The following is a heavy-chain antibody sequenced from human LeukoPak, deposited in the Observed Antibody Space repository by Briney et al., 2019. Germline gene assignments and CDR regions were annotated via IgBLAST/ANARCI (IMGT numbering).Heavy chain of an antibody. Sequence: HPGGSLRLSCAASGFTVKTNYMSWIRQAPGRGLEWISFTSSDGSTDFADSVKGRFTISTDKSRNTLDLHLNSLRADDTAVYYCARTVIRMTLERYFDPWGQGTLVVVSS. J-gene: IGHJ4*02. D-gene: IGHD3-3*01. CDR2: TSSDGST. CDR1: GFTVKTNY. V-gene: IGHV3-66*01. CDR3: ARTVIRMTLERYFDP.